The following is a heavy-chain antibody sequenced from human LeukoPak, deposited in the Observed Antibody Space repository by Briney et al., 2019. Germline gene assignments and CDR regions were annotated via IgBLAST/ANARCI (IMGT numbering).Heavy chain of an antibody. CDR2: IFTSGSA. CDR1: GGSITNYY. V-gene: IGHV4-4*07. J-gene: IGHJ4*02. CDR3: ARVFGEYQEYYFDY. Sequence: SETLSLTCTGSGGSITNYYWNWLRQPAGKGLEWIGRIFTSGSANYNPSLESRVTMSVDTSKNQFSLNLTSVTAADTAVYYCARVFGEYQEYYFDYWGQGTLVTVSS. D-gene: IGHD2-2*01.